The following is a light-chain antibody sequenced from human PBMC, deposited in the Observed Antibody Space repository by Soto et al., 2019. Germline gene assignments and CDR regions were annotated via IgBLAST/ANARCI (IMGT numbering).Light chain of an antibody. V-gene: IGLV1-44*01. Sequence: QSVLTQPPSASGTPGQRVTISCSGSSSNIGSTSVNWYQHLPGTAPKLIIYADKYRPSGVPDRFSGSKSGTSASLAITGLQAEDEADYYCQSYDSSLNGYVFGTGTKLTVL. J-gene: IGLJ1*01. CDR1: SSNIGSTS. CDR3: QSYDSSLNGYV. CDR2: ADK.